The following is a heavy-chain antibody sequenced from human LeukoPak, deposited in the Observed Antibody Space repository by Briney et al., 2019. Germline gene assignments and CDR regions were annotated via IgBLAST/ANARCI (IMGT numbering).Heavy chain of an antibody. J-gene: IGHJ4*02. CDR1: GYSISSGYY. Sequence: SETLSLTCTVSGYSISSGYYWGWIRQPPGKGLEWIGSIYHSGSTYYNPSLKSRVTISVDTSKKHFSLRLSSVTAADTAVYYCARCSHRADYFDYWGQGTLVTVSS. D-gene: IGHD3-10*02. CDR2: IYHSGST. V-gene: IGHV4-38-2*02. CDR3: ARCSHRADYFDY.